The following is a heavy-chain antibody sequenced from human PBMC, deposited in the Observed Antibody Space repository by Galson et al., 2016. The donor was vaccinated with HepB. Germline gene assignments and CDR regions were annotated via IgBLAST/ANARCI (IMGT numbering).Heavy chain of an antibody. CDR3: ARASGSYFAY. CDR1: GGSISSGGYS. CDR2: IYHGVST. J-gene: IGHJ4*02. Sequence: TLSLTCAVSGGSISSGGYSWSWIQQPPGKGLEWIGHIYHGVSTYNNPSLKSRVTISEDRSKNQFSLRLTSVTAADTAVYYCARASGSYFAYWGQGTLVTVSS. D-gene: IGHD1-26*01. V-gene: IGHV4-30-2*01.